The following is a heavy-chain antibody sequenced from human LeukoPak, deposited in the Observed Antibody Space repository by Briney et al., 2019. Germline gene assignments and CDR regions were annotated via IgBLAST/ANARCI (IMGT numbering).Heavy chain of an antibody. CDR2: INPSGGST. D-gene: IGHD3-3*01. Sequence: ASVKVSCKAPGYTFTSYYMHWVRQAPGQGLEWMGIINPSGGSTSYAQKFQGRVTMTRDTSTSTVYMELSSLRSEDTAVYYCARDQGFYEPNYYFDYWGQGTLVTVSS. CDR1: GYTFTSYY. V-gene: IGHV1-46*01. CDR3: ARDQGFYEPNYYFDY. J-gene: IGHJ4*02.